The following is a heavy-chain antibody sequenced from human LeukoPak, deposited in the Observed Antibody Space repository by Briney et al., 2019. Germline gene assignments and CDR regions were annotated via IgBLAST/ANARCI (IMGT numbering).Heavy chain of an antibody. CDR1: GYTFTSYW. Sequence: GDSLKLSCKGSGYTFTSYWIGGARQMPGKGLEWMELIYPGDSDTRYSPSFQGQVSISADKSINTAYLQWSTLKASDPAMYYCARGYYYDSSGYPDYWGQGTQVTVSS. V-gene: IGHV5-51*01. CDR2: IYPGDSDT. J-gene: IGHJ4*02. CDR3: ARGYYYDSSGYPDY. D-gene: IGHD3-22*01.